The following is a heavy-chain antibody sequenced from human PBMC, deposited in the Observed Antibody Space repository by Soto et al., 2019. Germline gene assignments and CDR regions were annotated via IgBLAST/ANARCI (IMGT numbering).Heavy chain of an antibody. CDR2: IYYSGST. Sequence: SETLSLTCTVSGGSISSYYWSWIRQPPGKGLEWIGYIYYSGSTNYNPSLKSRVTISVDTSKNQFSLKLSSVTAADTAVYYCARSLEPQAPQGYCSGGSCYAAGYWGQGTLVTVSS. D-gene: IGHD2-15*01. J-gene: IGHJ4*02. V-gene: IGHV4-59*08. CDR1: GGSISSYY. CDR3: ARSLEPQAPQGYCSGGSCYAAGY.